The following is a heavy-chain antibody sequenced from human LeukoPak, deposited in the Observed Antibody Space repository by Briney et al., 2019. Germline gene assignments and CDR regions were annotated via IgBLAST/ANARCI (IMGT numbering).Heavy chain of an antibody. CDR3: ARTDGYGDYGFDY. V-gene: IGHV3-23*01. Sequence: GGSLRLSCAASGFSFGSFAMSWVRQAPGKGLEWVSGIIGSGGTTFYADSVKGRFTISRHNSKNTLYLQMNSLRAEDTAVYYCARTDGYGDYGFDYWGQGTLVTVSS. D-gene: IGHD4-17*01. CDR1: GFSFGSFA. J-gene: IGHJ4*02. CDR2: IIGSGGTT.